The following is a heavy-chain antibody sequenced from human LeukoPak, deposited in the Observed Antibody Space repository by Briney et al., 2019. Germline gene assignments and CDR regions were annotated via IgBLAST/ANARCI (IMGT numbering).Heavy chain of an antibody. J-gene: IGHJ4*02. CDR3: ARLVLRYFDWTFDY. D-gene: IGHD3-9*01. Sequence: GESLKISCKGSGYSFSSFWIGWVRQMPGKGLEWMGVIYPGDSDTRNSPSFQGQVTISVDKSISTAYLQWNSLKASDTAMYYCARLVLRYFDWTFDYWGQGTLVTVSS. CDR1: GYSFSSFW. V-gene: IGHV5-51*01. CDR2: IYPGDSDT.